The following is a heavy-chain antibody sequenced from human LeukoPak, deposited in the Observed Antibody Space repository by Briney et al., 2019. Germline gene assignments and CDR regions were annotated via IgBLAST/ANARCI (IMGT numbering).Heavy chain of an antibody. V-gene: IGHV3-23*01. J-gene: IGHJ4*02. CDR1: GFTFSRHG. CDR3: AKDDAWIQFND. Sequence: PGGSLRLSCAASGFTFSRHGMNWVRQAPGKGLEWVSGISPSGDIKYYVDSVKGRFTVYRDNSKNTVHLQINSLRDEDTAVYYCAKDDAWIQFNDWGQGTLVTVSS. CDR2: ISPSGDIK. D-gene: IGHD5-24*01.